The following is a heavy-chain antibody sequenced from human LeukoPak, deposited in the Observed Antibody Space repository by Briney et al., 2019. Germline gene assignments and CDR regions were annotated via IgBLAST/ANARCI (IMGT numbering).Heavy chain of an antibody. D-gene: IGHD3-3*01. V-gene: IGHV1-3*01. CDR1: GYTFTNYA. J-gene: IGHJ4*02. Sequence: ASVKVSCKASGYTFTNYAIHWVRQAPGQSLECMGWINAGNGNTEYSQKFPGRVTITRDTSASTAYMELSSLRSEDTAVYYCATDRARFLEWHSWGQGTLVTVSS. CDR2: INAGNGNT. CDR3: ATDRARFLEWHS.